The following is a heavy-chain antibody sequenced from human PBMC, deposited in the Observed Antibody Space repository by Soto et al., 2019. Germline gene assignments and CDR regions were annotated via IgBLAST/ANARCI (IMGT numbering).Heavy chain of an antibody. V-gene: IGHV3-15*07. CDR1: GLTFSDAW. Sequence: EVQLVESGGGLVKPGGSLRLSCAASGLTFSDAWMNWLRQVPGKGLEWVARIRSQTDGGTTDYSTPVNGRFTISRDDSKNTLYLQMNSLKTEDTAMYYCATAPGYWGSAPLDYWGQGTLVTVSS. D-gene: IGHD7-27*01. CDR3: ATAPGYWGSAPLDY. J-gene: IGHJ4*02. CDR2: IRSQTDGGTT.